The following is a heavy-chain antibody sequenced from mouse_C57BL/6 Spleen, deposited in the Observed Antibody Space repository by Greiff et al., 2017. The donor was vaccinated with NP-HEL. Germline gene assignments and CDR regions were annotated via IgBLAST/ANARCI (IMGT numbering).Heavy chain of an antibody. CDR2: INPSSGYT. CDR3: ARVPFDYDYDGYYFDY. J-gene: IGHJ2*01. CDR1: GYTFTSYT. V-gene: IGHV1-4*01. D-gene: IGHD2-4*01. Sequence: VQLQQSGAELARPGASVKMSCKASGYTFTSYTMHWVKQRPGQGLEWIGYINPSSGYTKYNQKFKDKATLTADKSSITAYMQLSSLSSEDSAVYYCARVPFDYDYDGYYFDYWGQGTTLTVSS.